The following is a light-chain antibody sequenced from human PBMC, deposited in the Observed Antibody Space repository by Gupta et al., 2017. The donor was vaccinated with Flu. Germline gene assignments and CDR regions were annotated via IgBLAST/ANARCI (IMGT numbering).Light chain of an antibody. CDR2: DAS. J-gene: IGKJ4*01. V-gene: IGKV1-33*01. CDR3: QQDDNLPLT. Sequence: PSSLSGSVGDRVTSTCRASQDITRYLNWYQQKPGKAPKLLIYDASNLQAGVPSRFSGSASGTEFTFTISSLQPEDLATYYCQQDDNLPLTYGGGTTVDIK. CDR1: QDITRY.